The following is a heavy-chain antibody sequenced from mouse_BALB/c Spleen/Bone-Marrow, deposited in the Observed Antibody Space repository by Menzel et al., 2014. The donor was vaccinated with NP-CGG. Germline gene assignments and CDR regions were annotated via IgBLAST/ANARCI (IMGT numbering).Heavy chain of an antibody. CDR1: GYTFTNYW. D-gene: IGHD4-1*01. CDR2: IDPNTYYT. V-gene: IGHV1-7*01. CDR3: ARYWEAY. Sequence: VHLVETRAEPAKPGASGKMSCKASGYTFTNYWMHWVKQRTGPGLEWIGYIDPNTYYTRYNQKFKDKAALTADKSSSTAYLQLSSLTSEDSAVYYCARYWEAYCGQGTLVTVSA. J-gene: IGHJ3*01.